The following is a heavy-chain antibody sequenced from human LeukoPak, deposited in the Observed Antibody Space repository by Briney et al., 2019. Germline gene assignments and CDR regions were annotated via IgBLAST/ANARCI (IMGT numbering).Heavy chain of an antibody. D-gene: IGHD3-22*01. CDR3: ARDRTDSSGYYYHYFDY. CDR2: ISAYNGNT. Sequence: ASVKVSCKASGYTFTSYGTSWVRQAPGQGLEWMGWISAYNGNTNYAQKLQGRVTMTTDTSTSTAYMELRSLRFDDTAVYYCARDRTDSSGYYYHYFDYWGQGTLVTVSS. V-gene: IGHV1-18*01. CDR1: GYTFTSYG. J-gene: IGHJ4*02.